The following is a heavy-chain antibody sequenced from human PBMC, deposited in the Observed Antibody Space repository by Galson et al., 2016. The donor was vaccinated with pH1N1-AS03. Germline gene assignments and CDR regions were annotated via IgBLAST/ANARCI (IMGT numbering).Heavy chain of an antibody. J-gene: IGHJ3*02. V-gene: IGHV4-39*01. Sequence: SETLSLTCTVSGGSISSRDHYWVWIRQTPGKGLERIGHIYYSGNSYYNPSLKSRVNFSVDTSKNQFSLKLASVTAADTAVYYCAKTVFTDAFDIWSPGTRVSVSS. CDR1: GGSISSRDHY. CDR3: AKTVFTDAFDI. D-gene: IGHD4-11*01. CDR2: IYYSGNS.